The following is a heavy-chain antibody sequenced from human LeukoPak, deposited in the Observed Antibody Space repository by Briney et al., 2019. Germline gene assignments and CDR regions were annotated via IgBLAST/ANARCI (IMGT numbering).Heavy chain of an antibody. D-gene: IGHD2-2*01. Sequence: ASETLSLTCTVSGGSISSSHYYWGWIRQPPGKGLEWIASIYYRGYTYYNPSLKSRITISVDTSKNQFSLKVSSVTAADTAVYYCARQTRYCSSTTCSGLHYYYNYYIDVWGKGTTVTISS. CDR3: ARQTRYCSSTTCSGLHYYYNYYIDV. CDR1: GGSISSSHYY. V-gene: IGHV4-39*01. CDR2: IYYRGYT. J-gene: IGHJ6*03.